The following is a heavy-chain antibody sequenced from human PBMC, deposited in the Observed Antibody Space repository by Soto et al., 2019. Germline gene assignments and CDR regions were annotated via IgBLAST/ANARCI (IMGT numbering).Heavy chain of an antibody. CDR1: GGSVSSGSYY. CDR2: IYYSGST. Sequence: SETLSLTCTVSGGSVSSGSYYWSWIRQPPGKGLEWIGYIYYSGSTNYNPSLKSRVTISVDTSKNQFSLKLSSVTAADTAVYYCARVAGLVRGAPDYWGQGTLVTVSS. V-gene: IGHV4-61*01. J-gene: IGHJ4*02. D-gene: IGHD3-10*01. CDR3: ARVAGLVRGAPDY.